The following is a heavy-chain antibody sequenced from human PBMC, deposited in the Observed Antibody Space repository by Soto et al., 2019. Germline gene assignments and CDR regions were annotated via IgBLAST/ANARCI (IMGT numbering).Heavy chain of an antibody. Sequence: EVQLVESGGGLVKPGGSLRLSCAASGFTFSNAWMTWIRQAPGRGLEWVGRIKSKTDGGTTDYAAPVKGRFTISRDDSKNTLYLQMHSLKIEDTAVCYCLGVRGYDWFDPWGQGTLVTVSS. D-gene: IGHD3-10*01. J-gene: IGHJ5*02. CDR1: GFTFSNAW. CDR2: IKSKTDGGTT. V-gene: IGHV3-15*07. CDR3: LGVRGYDWFDP.